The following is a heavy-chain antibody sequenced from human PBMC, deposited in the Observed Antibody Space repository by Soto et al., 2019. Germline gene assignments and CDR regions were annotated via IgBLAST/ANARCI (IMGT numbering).Heavy chain of an antibody. CDR3: ARDWRGAEGFDP. Sequence: QVQLVQSGPEVKKPGGSVKVSCKASGYTFPTYGFSWVRQAPGQGLEWVGWIGADNSGTTYAQKFQGRVTMTIDTSTTTSYMELRSLTTDDTAVYFCARDWRGAEGFDPWGQGTLVTVSS. D-gene: IGHD3-3*01. CDR1: GYTFPTYG. CDR2: IGADNSGT. J-gene: IGHJ5*02. V-gene: IGHV1-18*04.